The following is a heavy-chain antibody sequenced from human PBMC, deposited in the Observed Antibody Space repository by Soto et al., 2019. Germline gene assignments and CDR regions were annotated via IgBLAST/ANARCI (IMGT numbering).Heavy chain of an antibody. CDR3: AKDSYSIKGVRFLEWLCHLSFDY. Sequence: EVQLLESGGGLVQPGGSLRLSCAASGFTFSSYAMSWVRQAPGKGLEWVSAISGSSGSTYYAEPVKGRFTISRDNSKNTLYLQMHSLRAEDTALYYCAKDSYSIKGVRFLEWLCHLSFDYWGQGTLVTVSS. CDR2: ISGSSGST. V-gene: IGHV3-23*01. CDR1: GFTFSSYA. J-gene: IGHJ4*02. D-gene: IGHD3-3*01.